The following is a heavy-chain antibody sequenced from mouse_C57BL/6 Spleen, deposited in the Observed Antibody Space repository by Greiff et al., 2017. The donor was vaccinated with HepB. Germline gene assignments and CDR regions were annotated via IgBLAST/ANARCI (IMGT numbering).Heavy chain of an antibody. CDR1: GYAFSSSW. J-gene: IGHJ1*03. D-gene: IGHD1-1*01. CDR2: IYPGDGDT. V-gene: IGHV1-82*01. Sequence: QVQLQQSGPELVKPGASVKISCKASGYAFSSSWMNWVKQRPGKGLEWIGRIYPGDGDTNYNGKFKGKATLTADKSSSTAYMQLSSLTSEDSAVYFCARVGYYGSKYFDVWGTGTTVTVSS. CDR3: ARVGYYGSKYFDV.